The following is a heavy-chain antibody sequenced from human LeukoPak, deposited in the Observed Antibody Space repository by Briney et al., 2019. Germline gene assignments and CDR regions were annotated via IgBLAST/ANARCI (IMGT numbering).Heavy chain of an antibody. CDR2: INPNSGGT. Sequence: ASVKVSCKASGYTFTGYYMHWVRQAPGQGLEWMGWINPNSGGTNYAQKFQGRVTMTRDTSISTAYMELSRLRSDDTAVYYCAREGCGIVRRWCIDYWGQGTLVTVSS. D-gene: IGHD2-8*01. V-gene: IGHV1-2*02. CDR3: AREGCGIVRRWCIDY. J-gene: IGHJ4*02. CDR1: GYTFTGYY.